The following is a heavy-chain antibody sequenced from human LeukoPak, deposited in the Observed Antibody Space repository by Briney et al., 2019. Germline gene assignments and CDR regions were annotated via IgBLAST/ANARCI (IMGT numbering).Heavy chain of an antibody. D-gene: IGHD3-10*01. Sequence: GGSLRLSCAASGFTFDDYGMSWVRQAPGKGLEWVSGINWNGGSTGYADSVKGRFTISRDNAKNSLYLQMNSLRAEDTALYHCARGIRYYYGSGKGTIEDRGWDDDYYYYYMDVWGKGTTVTVSS. J-gene: IGHJ6*03. V-gene: IGHV3-20*01. CDR1: GFTFDDYG. CDR2: INWNGGST. CDR3: ARGIRYYYGSGKGTIEDRGWDDDYYYYYMDV.